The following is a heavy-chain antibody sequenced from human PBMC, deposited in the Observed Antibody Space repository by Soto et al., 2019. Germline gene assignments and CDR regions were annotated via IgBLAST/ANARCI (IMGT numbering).Heavy chain of an antibody. CDR1: GGSISSGGYS. CDR3: ARSPIGYCSSTSCYPTNGMDV. V-gene: IGHV4-30-2*01. D-gene: IGHD2-2*01. Sequence: SETLSLTCAVSGGSISSGGYSWSWIRQPPGKGLEWIGYIYHSGSTYYNPSLKSRVTISVDRSKNQFSLKLSSVTAADTAVYYCARSPIGYCSSTSCYPTNGMDVWGQGTTVTVSS. CDR2: IYHSGST. J-gene: IGHJ6*02.